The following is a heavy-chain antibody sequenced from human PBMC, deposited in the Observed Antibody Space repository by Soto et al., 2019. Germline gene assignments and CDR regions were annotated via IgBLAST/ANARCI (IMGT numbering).Heavy chain of an antibody. Sequence: GGSLRLSCAASGFTFSSYAMSWVRQAPGKGLEWVSAISGSGGSTYYADSVKGRFTISRDNSKNTLYLQMNSLRAEDTAVYYCAKEGLGYCSGGSCSLFDYWGQGTLVTVSS. V-gene: IGHV3-23*01. CDR3: AKEGLGYCSGGSCSLFDY. J-gene: IGHJ4*02. CDR2: ISGSGGST. CDR1: GFTFSSYA. D-gene: IGHD2-15*01.